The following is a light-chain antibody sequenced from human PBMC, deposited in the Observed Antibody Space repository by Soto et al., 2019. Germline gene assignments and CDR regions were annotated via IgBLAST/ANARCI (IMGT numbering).Light chain of an antibody. CDR3: CSYTISSTRV. Sequence: QSALTQPASVSGSPGQSITISCTGTSSDVGGYNYVSWYQQHPGKAPKLMIFDVNNRPSGVSNRFSGSKSGNTASLTISGLQAEDEADYYCCSYTISSTRVFGGGTKLTVL. V-gene: IGLV2-14*03. CDR2: DVN. J-gene: IGLJ2*01. CDR1: SSDVGGYNY.